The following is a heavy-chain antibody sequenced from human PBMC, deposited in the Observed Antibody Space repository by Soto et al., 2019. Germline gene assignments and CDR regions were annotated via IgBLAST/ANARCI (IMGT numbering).Heavy chain of an antibody. Sequence: EVQLVESGGGLVQPGGSLRLSCAASGFTFSNYWMYWVRQAPGKGLVWVSRINSDGSVSSYADSVKGRLTISRDNVKNTLYLQMDSLRAEDTAVYYCARGDCVGGTCYSLAGSVYYDMDVWGKGTTVTVFS. J-gene: IGHJ6*03. CDR3: ARGDCVGGTCYSLAGSVYYDMDV. D-gene: IGHD2-15*01. CDR1: GFTFSNYW. CDR2: INSDGSVS. V-gene: IGHV3-74*01.